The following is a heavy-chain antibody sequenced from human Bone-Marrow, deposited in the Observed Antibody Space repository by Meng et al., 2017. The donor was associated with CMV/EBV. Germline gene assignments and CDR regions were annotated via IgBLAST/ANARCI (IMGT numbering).Heavy chain of an antibody. CDR2: ISDGGTEI. D-gene: IGHD3-10*01. CDR3: ARGLWFTWFDF. J-gene: IGHJ3*01. V-gene: IGHV3-11*01. CDR1: GFTFSDHY. Sequence: GESLKIPCAASGFTFSDHYMSWIRQAPGKGPEWVSYISDGGTEIYYAASVKGRFTISRDNAKNSLFLQMTSLRGEDTAIYYCARGLWFTWFDFWGRGTMVTVSS.